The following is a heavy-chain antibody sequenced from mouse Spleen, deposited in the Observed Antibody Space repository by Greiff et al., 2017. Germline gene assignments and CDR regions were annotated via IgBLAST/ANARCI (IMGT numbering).Heavy chain of an antibody. J-gene: IGHJ2*01. V-gene: IGHV1-5*01. CDR1: GYTFTRYW. D-gene: IGHD1-1*01. Sequence: EVQLQESGTVLARPGASVKMSCQTSGYTFTRYWMHWVKQRPGQGLEWIGAIYPGNSDTSYNQKFKGKAKLTAVTSASTAYMELSSLTNEDSAVYYWTRDYYGSSYMDYWGQGTTLTVSS. CDR2: IYPGNSDT. CDR3: TRDYYGSSYMDY.